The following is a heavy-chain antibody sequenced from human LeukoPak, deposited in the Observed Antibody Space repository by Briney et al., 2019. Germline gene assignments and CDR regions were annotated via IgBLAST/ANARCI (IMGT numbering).Heavy chain of an antibody. CDR3: ARNPAGIGDY. Sequence: GESLRLSCAASGFTFSTYNMNWVRQAPGKGLEWVSFISSGSRIIYYADSVKGRFTVSRDNAKNSLYLQMNSLRDEDTAVYYCARNPAGIGDYWGQGTLVTVSS. V-gene: IGHV3-48*02. CDR1: GFTFSTYN. J-gene: IGHJ4*02. CDR2: ISSGSRII. D-gene: IGHD1-26*01.